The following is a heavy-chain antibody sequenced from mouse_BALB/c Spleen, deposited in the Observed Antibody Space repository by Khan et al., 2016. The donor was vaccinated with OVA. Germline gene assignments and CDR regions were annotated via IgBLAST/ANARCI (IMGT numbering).Heavy chain of an antibody. V-gene: IGHV5-6*01. Sequence: EVELVESGGDLVKPGGSLKLSCAASGFTFSTYGMYWVRQTPDKRLEWVGTVSSCGHYTNYPDTVKGRFTISRDTAKTALIPQMSLLKSEYAAMFYCASLAYYYDSEGFAYWGQGTLVTVSA. CDR3: ASLAYYYDSEGFAY. D-gene: IGHD1-1*01. J-gene: IGHJ3*01. CDR1: GFTFSTYG. CDR2: VSSCGHYT.